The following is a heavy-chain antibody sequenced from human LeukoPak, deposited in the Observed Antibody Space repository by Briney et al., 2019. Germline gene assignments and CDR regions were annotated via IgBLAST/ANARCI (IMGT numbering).Heavy chain of an antibody. CDR2: IFYDGSNT. Sequence: GGSLRLAWAASGFTFSNYGMHCFRQAPGKRLDSLGAIFYDGSNTHYADTVKGRFTISRDNSKNTLYLQVNSLRAEDTAVYYCARDQAVYFSYGDYWGQGTLVTVSS. J-gene: IGHJ4*02. CDR3: ARDQAVYFSYGDY. CDR1: GFTFSNYG. V-gene: IGHV3-33*01. D-gene: IGHD2/OR15-2a*01.